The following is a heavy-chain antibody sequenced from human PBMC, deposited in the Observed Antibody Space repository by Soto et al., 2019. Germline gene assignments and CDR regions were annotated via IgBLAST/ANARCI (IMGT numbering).Heavy chain of an antibody. D-gene: IGHD6-13*01. Sequence: SGGSLRLSCAASGFTFSSYSMNWVRQAPGKGLEWVSYISSSSSTIYYADSVKGRFTISRDNAKNSLYLQMNSLRDEDTAVYYCARDSVVRAAAGFYYYYGMDVWGQGTTVTVSS. CDR1: GFTFSSYS. V-gene: IGHV3-48*02. CDR2: ISSSSSTI. CDR3: ARDSVVRAAAGFYYYYGMDV. J-gene: IGHJ6*02.